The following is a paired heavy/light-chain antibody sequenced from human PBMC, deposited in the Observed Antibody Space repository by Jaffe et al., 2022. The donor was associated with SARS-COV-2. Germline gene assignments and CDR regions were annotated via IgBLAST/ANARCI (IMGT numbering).Heavy chain of an antibody. CDR3: ASLRGYSFDS. Sequence: QVQLQESGPGLVKSSQTLSLTCTVSGGPLSSRGYYWSWIRHHPGKGPEWIGYISYTGNTYYFPSLESRVSVSADTSKNQFSLQLTSVTAADTAVYYCASLRGYSFDSWGQGTLVTVSS. D-gene: IGHD5-12*01. CDR2: ISYTGNT. V-gene: IGHV4-31*03. J-gene: IGHJ4*02. CDR1: GGPLSSRGYY.
Light chain of an antibody. V-gene: IGLV2-14*01. CDR3: SSYTSSSTYV. CDR2: EVS. CDR1: SSDVGGYNH. Sequence: QSALTQPASVSGSPGQSITISCTGTSSDVGGYNHVSWYQQHPGKAPKIMVSEVSNRPSGVSSRFSGSKSGNTASLTISGLQAEDEADYYCSSYTSSSTYVFGTGTKVTVL. J-gene: IGLJ1*01.